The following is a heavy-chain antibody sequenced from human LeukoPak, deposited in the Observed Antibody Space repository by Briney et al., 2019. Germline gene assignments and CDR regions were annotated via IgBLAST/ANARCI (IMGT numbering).Heavy chain of an antibody. V-gene: IGHV4-39*07. CDR3: AKSYSNYPPYFDY. J-gene: IGHJ4*02. CDR2: IYYSGST. CDR1: GGSISSNSYY. Sequence: SETLSLTCTVSGGSISSNSYYWGWIRQPPGKGLEWIGSIYYSGSTNYNPSLKSRVTLSLDKSKNQFSLQLSSVTAADTAVYYCAKSYSNYPPYFDYWGQGTLVTVSS. D-gene: IGHD4-11*01.